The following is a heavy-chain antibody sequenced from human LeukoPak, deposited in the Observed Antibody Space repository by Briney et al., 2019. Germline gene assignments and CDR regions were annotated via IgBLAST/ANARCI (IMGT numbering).Heavy chain of an antibody. CDR1: GFSFTNAW. J-gene: IGHJ4*02. Sequence: PGGSLRLSCAASGFSFTNAWMSWVRQAPGKGLEWVGRIKSKTDGGTTDYAAPVKGRFTISRDDSKNTLYLQMNSLKTEDTAVYYCTTRELDDIVGAADLHYWGQGTLVTVSS. V-gene: IGHV3-15*01. D-gene: IGHD1-26*01. CDR3: TTRELDDIVGAADLHY. CDR2: IKSKTDGGTT.